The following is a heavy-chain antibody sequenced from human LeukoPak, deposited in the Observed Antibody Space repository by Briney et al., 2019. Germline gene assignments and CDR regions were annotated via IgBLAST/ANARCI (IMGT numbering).Heavy chain of an antibody. J-gene: IGHJ4*02. CDR1: GFTFSSYA. CDR3: ARTGYSSSWYENPGDY. V-gene: IGHV3-64*01. CDR2: ISSNGGST. D-gene: IGHD6-13*01. Sequence: GGSLRLSCAASGFTFSSYAKHWVRQAPGKGLEYVSAISSNGGSTYYANSVKGRFTISRDNSKNTLYLQMGSLRAEDMAVYYCARTGYSSSWYENPGDYWGQGTLVTVSS.